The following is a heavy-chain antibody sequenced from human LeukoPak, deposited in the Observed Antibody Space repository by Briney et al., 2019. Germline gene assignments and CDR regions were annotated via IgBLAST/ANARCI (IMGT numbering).Heavy chain of an antibody. V-gene: IGHV3-11*01. J-gene: IGHJ4*02. Sequence: GGSLRLSCAASGFTFSDYYMSWIRQAPGKGLEWVSYIGGSGTTIFYAHSVKGRFTISRDDAKNSLYLQMNSLRAEDTAVYYCARFAGSGSYYIDYWGQGTLITVSS. CDR1: GFTFSDYY. CDR3: ARFAGSGSYYIDY. CDR2: IGGSGTTI. D-gene: IGHD3-10*01.